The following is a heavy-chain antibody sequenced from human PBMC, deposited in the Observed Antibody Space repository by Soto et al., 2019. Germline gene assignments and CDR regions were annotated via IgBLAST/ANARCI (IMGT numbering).Heavy chain of an antibody. D-gene: IGHD2-15*01. J-gene: IGHJ4*02. CDR1: GFTFSSYA. V-gene: IGHV3-23*01. CDR2: VSIGGST. Sequence: VGSLRLSCAASGFTFSSYAMGWVRQGPGKGLEWVAVVSIGGSTHYADSVRGRFTISRDNSKNTLSLQMNSLTAEDTAAYFCAKRRGAGGQFDYWGQGALVTVSS. CDR3: AKRRGAGGQFDY.